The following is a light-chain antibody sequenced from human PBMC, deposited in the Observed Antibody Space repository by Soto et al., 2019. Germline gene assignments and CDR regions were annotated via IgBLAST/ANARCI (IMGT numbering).Light chain of an antibody. CDR1: QSVSASW. V-gene: IGKV3-20*01. Sequence: EIVLTQSPGTLSLSPGERATLSCRASQSVSASWLAWYQHKPGQAPRLLIYGASSRATAIPDRFSDSGSGTDFTLTISSLEPEDFAVYYCQHYGTSPYVFGQGTKLEIK. CDR3: QHYGTSPYV. J-gene: IGKJ2*01. CDR2: GAS.